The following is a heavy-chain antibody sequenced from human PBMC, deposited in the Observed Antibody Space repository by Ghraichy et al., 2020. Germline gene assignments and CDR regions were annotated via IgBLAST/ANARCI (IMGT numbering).Heavy chain of an antibody. CDR3: GRSTALVGGWFDP. V-gene: IGHV1-18*04. Sequence: ASVKVSCQPSGYTFVSYGITWVRQAPGQGLEWMGWISTYNGQTNYPQRLQGRVTMTNDTSTSTVYMELRSLTFDDTAVYYCGRSTALVGGWFDPWGQGTLVTVSS. CDR1: GYTFVSYG. J-gene: IGHJ5*02. D-gene: IGHD3-16*01. CDR2: ISTYNGQT.